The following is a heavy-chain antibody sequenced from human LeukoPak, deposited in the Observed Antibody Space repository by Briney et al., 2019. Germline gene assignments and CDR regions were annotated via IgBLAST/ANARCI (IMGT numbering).Heavy chain of an antibody. Sequence: GGSLRLSCAASGFTFSSYAMSWVRQASGKGLEWVSTISGSGGSTYYADSVKGRFTISRDNAKNSLYLQMNSLRAEDTAVYYCASDSSGYSSSWLFDYWGQGTLVTVSS. D-gene: IGHD6-13*01. V-gene: IGHV3-23*01. J-gene: IGHJ4*02. CDR2: ISGSGGST. CDR1: GFTFSSYA. CDR3: ASDSSGYSSSWLFDY.